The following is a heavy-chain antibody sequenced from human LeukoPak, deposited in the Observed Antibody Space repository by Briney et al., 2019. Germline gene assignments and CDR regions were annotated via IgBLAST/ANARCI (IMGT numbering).Heavy chain of an antibody. V-gene: IGHV5-51*01. CDR1: GYSFTTYW. CDR2: IYPGDSDT. CDR3: ARPQQNYYGSGRDAFDV. Sequence: GESLKISCKGSGYSFTTYWIAWVRQMPGKGLEWMGIIYPGDSDTRYSPSFQGQVTISADKSISTAYLQWSSLKASDTAMYYCARPQQNYYGSGRDAFDVWGQGTMVTASS. D-gene: IGHD3-10*01. J-gene: IGHJ3*01.